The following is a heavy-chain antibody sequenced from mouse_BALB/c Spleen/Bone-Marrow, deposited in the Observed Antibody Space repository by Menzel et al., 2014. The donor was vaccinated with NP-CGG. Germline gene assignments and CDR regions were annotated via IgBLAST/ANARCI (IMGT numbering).Heavy chain of an antibody. CDR2: INYSGST. D-gene: IGHD1-1*01. J-gene: IGHJ2*01. V-gene: IGHV3-2*02. Sequence: DVQLVESGPGLVKPSQSLSLTCTVTGYSITSDYAWNWIRQFPGNKLEWMGYINYSGSTSYNPSLKSRISITRDTSENQFFLQVNSVTTEDTATYYCARDYYGSSYFDYWGQGTTLTVSS. CDR1: GYSITSDYA. CDR3: ARDYYGSSYFDY.